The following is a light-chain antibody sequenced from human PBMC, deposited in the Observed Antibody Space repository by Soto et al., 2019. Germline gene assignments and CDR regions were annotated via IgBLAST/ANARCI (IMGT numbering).Light chain of an antibody. Sequence: DIQMTQSPSSLSASVGDRVTITCRASQSISSYLNWYQQKPGKAPKLLIYAASSLQSGVPSRFSGSGSGTDFTLTISRLQPEDFAIYYCQQRYSTLWTFGQGNKVEIK. V-gene: IGKV1-39*01. J-gene: IGKJ1*01. CDR1: QSISSY. CDR2: AAS. CDR3: QQRYSTLWT.